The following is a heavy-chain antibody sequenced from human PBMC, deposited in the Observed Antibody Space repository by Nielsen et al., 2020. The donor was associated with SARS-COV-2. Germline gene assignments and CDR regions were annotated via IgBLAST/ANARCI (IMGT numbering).Heavy chain of an antibody. D-gene: IGHD2-15*01. CDR1: GGSVSSNDW. CDR3: ARAGAYCSGGSCYDFDY. CDR2: VSHSGSI. J-gene: IGHJ4*02. Sequence: SETLSLTCAVSGGSVSSNDWWTWVRQSPGKGLEWIGEVSHSGSINYNPSLKSRVTISVDTSKNQFSLKLSSVTAADTAVYYCARAGAYCSGGSCYDFDYWGQGTLVTVSS. V-gene: IGHV4-4*02.